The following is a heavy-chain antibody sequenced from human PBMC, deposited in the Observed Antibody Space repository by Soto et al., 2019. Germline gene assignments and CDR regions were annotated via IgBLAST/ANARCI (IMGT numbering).Heavy chain of an antibody. D-gene: IGHD5-18*01. CDR2: IYYSGNT. Sequence: QVQLQESGPGLVKPSQTLSLTCTVSGGSIRSGGYYWSWVRQNPRRGLEWIGNIYYSGNTYYNPSLKSPLTISVDTSKNQFSLNLSSGTAADTAVYYCARDRLMATAGTARHYFGLDVWGQGTTVTVAS. CDR1: GGSIRSGGYY. V-gene: IGHV4-31*01. CDR3: ARDRLMATAGTARHYFGLDV. J-gene: IGHJ6*02.